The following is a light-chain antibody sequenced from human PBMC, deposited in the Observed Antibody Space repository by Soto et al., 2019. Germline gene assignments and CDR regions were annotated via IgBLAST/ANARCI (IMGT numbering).Light chain of an antibody. CDR1: QNIGYW. CDR2: ETS. CDR3: QQYSRYWT. J-gene: IGKJ1*01. V-gene: IGKV1-5*03. Sequence: IQMTQSPPTVSAFVGDRVTFSCRASQNIGYWLAWYQQKPGQAPVLLIEETSSLQSGVASRFYGSGSGTDFTLTITSLQTDDVGTYYCQQYSRYWTFGPGTKV.